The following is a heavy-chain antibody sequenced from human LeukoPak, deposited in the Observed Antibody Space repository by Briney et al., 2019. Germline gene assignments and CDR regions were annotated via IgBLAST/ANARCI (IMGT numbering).Heavy chain of an antibody. V-gene: IGHV3-23*01. CDR3: AKRWLLYSEPHYMDV. J-gene: IGHJ6*03. CDR2: ISRSGGST. D-gene: IGHD3-3*01. CDR1: GITFSSYA. Sequence: QPGGSLRLSCAVSGITFSSYAMSWVRQAPGKGLEWISVISRSGGSTYYADSVKGRFTISRDNSKKTLYLQMNSLRAEHTAVYYCAKRWLLYSEPHYMDVWGKGTTVTVSS.